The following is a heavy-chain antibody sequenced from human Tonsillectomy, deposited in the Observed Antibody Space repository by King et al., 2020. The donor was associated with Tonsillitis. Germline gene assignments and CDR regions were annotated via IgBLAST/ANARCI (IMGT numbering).Heavy chain of an antibody. D-gene: IGHD5-18*01. J-gene: IGHJ3*02. CDR3: ARNRGTGYSYGSRTFDI. V-gene: IGHV3-21*01. Sequence: VQLVESGGGLVKPGGSLRLSCAASGFTFSSYSMDWVRQAPGKGLEWVSSISSSSSYIYYSDSLKGRFTISRDNAKNSLYLQMNSLRAEDTAVYYCARNRGTGYSYGSRTFDIWGQGTMVTVSS. CDR2: ISSSSSYI. CDR1: GFTFSSYS.